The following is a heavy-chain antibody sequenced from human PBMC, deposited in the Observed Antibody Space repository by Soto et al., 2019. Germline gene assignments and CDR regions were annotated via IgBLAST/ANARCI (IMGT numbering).Heavy chain of an antibody. D-gene: IGHD3-10*01. J-gene: IGHJ5*02. V-gene: IGHV4-4*02. CDR3: ASYTRYRSGSYYKAWIAWFDP. CDR1: GGSISSSNW. Sequence: TSETLSLTCAVSGGSISSSNWWSWVRQPPGKGLEWIGEIYHSGSTNYNPSLKSRVTISVDKSKNQFSLKLSSVTAADTAVYYCASYTRYRSGSYYKAWIAWFDPWGQGTLVTVSS. CDR2: IYHSGST.